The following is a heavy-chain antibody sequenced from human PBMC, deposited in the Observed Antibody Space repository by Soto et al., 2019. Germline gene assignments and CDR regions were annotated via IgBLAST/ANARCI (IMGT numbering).Heavy chain of an antibody. J-gene: IGHJ6*02. CDR1: GDTFSSFA. CDR2: TIPIFRTP. CDR3: ARDKDREQLGGNYYYALDV. Sequence: QVQLVQSGAEVKKPGSSVKVSCKASGDTFSSFAISWVRQAPGQGLEWMGGTIPIFRTPKYAQKFQGRVTITADEPTSTAYMELSSLRSDDTAVYYCARDKDREQLGGNYYYALDVWGQGTTVIVSS. V-gene: IGHV1-69*12. D-gene: IGHD1-1*01.